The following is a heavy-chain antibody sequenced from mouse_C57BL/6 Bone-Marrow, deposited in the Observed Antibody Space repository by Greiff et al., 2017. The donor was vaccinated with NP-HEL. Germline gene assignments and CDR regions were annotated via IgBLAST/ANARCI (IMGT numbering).Heavy chain of an antibody. Sequence: VQLQQPGAELVKPGASVKLSCKASGYTFTSYWMHWVKQRPGQGLEWIGMIHPNSGSTNYNEKFKSKATLTVDKSSSTAYMQLSSLTSDDSAVYYWAREGVITTDYFDYWGQGTTLTVSS. V-gene: IGHV1-64*01. D-gene: IGHD2-4*01. CDR2: IHPNSGST. CDR1: GYTFTSYW. CDR3: AREGVITTDYFDY. J-gene: IGHJ2*01.